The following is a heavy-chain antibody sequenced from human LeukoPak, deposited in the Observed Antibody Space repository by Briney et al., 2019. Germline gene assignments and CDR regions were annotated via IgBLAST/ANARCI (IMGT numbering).Heavy chain of an antibody. CDR1: GGSISSGGYY. CDR2: IYYSGST. CDR3: ARDLGDYYYGMDV. D-gene: IGHD3-16*01. Sequence: SETLSLTCTVSGGSISSGGYYWSWIRQHPGTGLEWIGYIYYSGSTYYNPSLKSRVTISVDTSKNQFSLKLSSVTAADTAVYYCARDLGDYYYGMDVWGQGTTVTVSS. V-gene: IGHV4-31*03. J-gene: IGHJ6*02.